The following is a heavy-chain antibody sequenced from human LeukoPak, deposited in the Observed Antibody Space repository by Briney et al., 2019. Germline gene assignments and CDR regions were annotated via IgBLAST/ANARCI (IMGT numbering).Heavy chain of an antibody. D-gene: IGHD2-2*01. CDR3: AKQGYCSSTSCYDGDH. Sequence: GGSLRLSCAASGFTFSSYAMTWVRQAPGKGLEWVSGISGSAGSTNYANPVKGRFTISRDNSKNTLYLQMNSLRAEDTAVYYCAKQGYCSSTSCYDGDHWGQGTLVTVSS. V-gene: IGHV3-23*01. J-gene: IGHJ4*02. CDR2: ISGSAGST. CDR1: GFTFSSYA.